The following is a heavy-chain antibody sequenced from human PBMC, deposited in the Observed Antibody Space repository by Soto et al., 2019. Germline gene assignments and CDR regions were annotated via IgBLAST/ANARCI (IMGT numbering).Heavy chain of an antibody. V-gene: IGHV4-31*03. CDR3: ARAYGSGSYFYYYGMDV. J-gene: IGHJ6*02. CDR2: IYYSGST. CDR1: GGSISSGGYY. Sequence: QVQLQESGPGLVKPSQTLSLTCTVSGGSISSGGYYWSWIRQHPGKGLEWIGYIYYSGSTYYNPSLKSRVTISVDTSKNQFSLKLSSVTAADTAVYYCARAYGSGSYFYYYGMDVWGQGTTVTVSS. D-gene: IGHD3-10*01.